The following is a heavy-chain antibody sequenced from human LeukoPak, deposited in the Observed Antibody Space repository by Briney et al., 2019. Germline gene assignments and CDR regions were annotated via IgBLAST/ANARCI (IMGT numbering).Heavy chain of an antibody. D-gene: IGHD3-22*01. CDR2: ISYDGSNK. CDR1: GFTFSSYA. J-gene: IGHJ4*02. CDR3: ARGSWSWYYYDSSGKLDY. V-gene: IGHV3-30-3*01. Sequence: GRSLRLSCAPSGFTFSSYAMHWVRQAPGKGLEWVAVISYDGSNKYYADSVKGRFTISRDNSKSTLYVQMNSLRADDTAVYYCARGSWSWYYYDSSGKLDYWGQGTLVTVSS.